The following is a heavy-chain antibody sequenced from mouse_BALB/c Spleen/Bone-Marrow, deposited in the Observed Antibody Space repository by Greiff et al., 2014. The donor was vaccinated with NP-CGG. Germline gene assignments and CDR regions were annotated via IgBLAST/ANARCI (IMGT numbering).Heavy chain of an antibody. CDR2: ISCGGSYT. Sequence: EVQLVESGGALVKPGGSPKLSCAASGFTFSSYGMSWVRQTSDKRLEWVATISCGGSYTYYPDSVKGRFTISRDNAKNTLYLQMSSLKSEDAAMYYCARGGLRRNIAYAMDYWSQGTSVTVSS. V-gene: IGHV5-6*01. J-gene: IGHJ4*01. D-gene: IGHD2-4*01. CDR3: ARGGLRRNIAYAMDY. CDR1: GFTFSSYG.